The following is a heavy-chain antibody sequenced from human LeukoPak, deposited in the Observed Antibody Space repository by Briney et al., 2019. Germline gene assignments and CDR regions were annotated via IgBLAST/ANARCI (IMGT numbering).Heavy chain of an antibody. Sequence: SETLSLTCAVYGGSFSGYYWSWIRQPPGKGLEWIGEINHSGSTNYNPSLKSRVTISVDTSKNQFSLKPSSVTAADTAVYYCARVGSSMFVDYWGQGTLVTVSS. D-gene: IGHD3-10*02. J-gene: IGHJ4*02. CDR2: INHSGST. CDR1: GGSFSGYY. CDR3: ARVGSSMFVDY. V-gene: IGHV4-34*01.